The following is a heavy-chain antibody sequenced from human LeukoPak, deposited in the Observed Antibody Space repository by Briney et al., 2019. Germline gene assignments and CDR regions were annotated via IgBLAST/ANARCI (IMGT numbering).Heavy chain of an antibody. CDR1: EFTYSVYW. V-gene: IGHV3-7*01. CDR3: ARHAGYILDY. J-gene: IGHJ4*02. D-gene: IGHD5-24*01. Sequence: PGGSLRLSCEASEFTYSVYWMSWVRQAPGRGVEWVSNIKEDGSGRDYVDSVKGRFTIYRDNAKNSLYLQMNSLRVEDTAVYYCARHAGYILDYWGQGTLVTVSS. CDR2: IKEDGSGR.